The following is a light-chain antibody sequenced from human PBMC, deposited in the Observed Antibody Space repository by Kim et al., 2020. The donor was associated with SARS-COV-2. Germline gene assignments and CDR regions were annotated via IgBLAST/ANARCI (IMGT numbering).Light chain of an antibody. J-gene: IGKJ4*01. CDR1: HSVSSSY. CDR2: GAS. Sequence: PGDRASLSCSASHSVSSSYLDWYQHKPGQAPRLLIYGASSRATGIPDRFSGSGSRTDFTLTISSLEPEDVAVYYCQQYGSSPLTFGGGTKVDIK. V-gene: IGKV3-20*01. CDR3: QQYGSSPLT.